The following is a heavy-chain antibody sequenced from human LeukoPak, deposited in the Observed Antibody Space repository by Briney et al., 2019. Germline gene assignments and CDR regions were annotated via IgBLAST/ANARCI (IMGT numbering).Heavy chain of an antibody. D-gene: IGHD5-18*01. CDR3: AKTPGRELWSAPFDY. V-gene: IGHV3-30-3*02. CDR2: ILLDGRDK. J-gene: IGHJ4*02. CDR1: GFAFSSFP. Sequence: GGSLRLSCAASGFAFSSFPMHWVRQAPGKGLEWVASILLDGRDKFYADSVKGRFTISRDNSKNTLYLQMNSLRAADTAVYYCAKTPGRELWSAPFDYWGQGTLVTVSS.